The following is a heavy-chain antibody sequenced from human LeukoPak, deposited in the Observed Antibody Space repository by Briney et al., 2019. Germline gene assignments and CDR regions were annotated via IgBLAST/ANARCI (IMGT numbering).Heavy chain of an antibody. D-gene: IGHD6-19*01. Sequence: ASVKVSCKASGYTFTRHGISWVRQAPGQGLEWMGWISCYNGDTNYAQKFQGRVTVTTDTSTSTSYMELRSLTSDDTAVYYCARDPSNTSGWKTWFDPWGQGTLVTASS. CDR3: ARDPSNTSGWKTWFDP. J-gene: IGHJ5*02. CDR1: GYTFTRHG. V-gene: IGHV1-18*01. CDR2: ISCYNGDT.